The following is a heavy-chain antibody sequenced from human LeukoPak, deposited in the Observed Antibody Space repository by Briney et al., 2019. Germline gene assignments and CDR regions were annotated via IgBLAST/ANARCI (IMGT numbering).Heavy chain of an antibody. CDR1: GFSFSDYY. D-gene: IGHD4-17*01. J-gene: IGHJ6*02. CDR2: ITNSGSTI. CDR3: AKDFETATVSPYYYYYYGMDV. Sequence: GGSLRLSCTASGFSFSDYYMSWIRQAPGKGLEWVSYITNSGSTIYYTDSVKGRFTTSRDNAKNSLYLQMNSLRAEDTAVYYCAKDFETATVSPYYYYYYGMDVWGQGTTVTVSS. V-gene: IGHV3-11*04.